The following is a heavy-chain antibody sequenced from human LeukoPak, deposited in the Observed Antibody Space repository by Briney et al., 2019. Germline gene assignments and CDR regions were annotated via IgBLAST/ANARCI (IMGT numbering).Heavy chain of an antibody. CDR1: GGSISSYY. J-gene: IGHJ1*01. CDR2: IYYSGST. V-gene: IGHV4-59*01. D-gene: IGHD2-21*02. CDR3: ARDGGVVVTPFQH. Sequence: PSETLSLTCTVSGGSISSYYWSWLRQPPGKGLEWIGYIYYSGSTNYNPSLKSRVTISVDTSKNQFSLKLSSVTAADTAVYYCARDGGVVVTPFQHWGQGTLVTVSS.